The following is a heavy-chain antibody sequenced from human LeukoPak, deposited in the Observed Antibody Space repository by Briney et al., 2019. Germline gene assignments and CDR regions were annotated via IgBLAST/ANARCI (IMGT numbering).Heavy chain of an antibody. CDR1: GFTVSSNY. J-gene: IGHJ4*02. V-gene: IGHV3-53*01. CDR3: AKALPRPPNFDY. CDR2: IYSGGST. Sequence: GGSLRLSCAASGFTVSSNYMSWVRQAPGKGLEWVSVIYSGGSTYYADSVKGRFTISRDNSKNTLYLQMNSLRAEDTAVYYCAKALPRPPNFDYWGQGTLVTVSS.